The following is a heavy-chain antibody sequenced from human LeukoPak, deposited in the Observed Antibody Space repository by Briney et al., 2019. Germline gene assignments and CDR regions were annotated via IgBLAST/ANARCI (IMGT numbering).Heavy chain of an antibody. Sequence: SETLSLTCTVSGGSISGYYWSWVRQPPGKGLEGFGYIYDSGTTNYNPSLKSRVTISEDTSKPQFSLKLTSVTAADPAVYYCAKKGESKWFDPWGQGTLVTVSS. V-gene: IGHV4-59*01. D-gene: IGHD3-10*01. J-gene: IGHJ5*02. CDR2: IYDSGTT. CDR3: AKKGESKWFDP. CDR1: GGSISGYY.